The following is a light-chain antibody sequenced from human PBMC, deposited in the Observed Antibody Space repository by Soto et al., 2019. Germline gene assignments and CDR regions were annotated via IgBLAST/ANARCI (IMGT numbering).Light chain of an antibody. J-gene: IGKJ4*01. CDR1: QSVSNNY. CDR2: GAS. V-gene: IGKV3-11*01. Sequence: EIVLTQSPGTLSLSPGERATLSCRASQSVSNNYLAWYQQKPGQAPRLLIYGASNRATGIPARFSGSGSGTDFSLTISSVEPEDFAVYYCQQRYVWLTFGGGTKVDIK. CDR3: QQRYVWLT.